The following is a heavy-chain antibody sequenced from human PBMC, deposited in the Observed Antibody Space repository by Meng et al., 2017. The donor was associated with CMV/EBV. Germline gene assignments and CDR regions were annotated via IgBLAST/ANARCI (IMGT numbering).Heavy chain of an antibody. CDR1: GFTFSSYE. J-gene: IGHJ4*02. V-gene: IGHV3-48*03. CDR2: ISSSGSTI. D-gene: IGHD3-3*01. Sequence: GESLKISCAASGFTFSSYEMNWVRQAPGKGLEWVSYISSSGSTIYYADSEKGRFTISRDNAKNSLYLQMNSLRAEDTAVYYCARGSVLRFLEWSINENYFDYWGQGTLVTVSS. CDR3: ARGSVLRFLEWSINENYFDY.